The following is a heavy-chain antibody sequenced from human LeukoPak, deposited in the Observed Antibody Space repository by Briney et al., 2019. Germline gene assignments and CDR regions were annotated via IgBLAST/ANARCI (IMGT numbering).Heavy chain of an antibody. D-gene: IGHD3-3*01. CDR3: AKDTGRPTDAITMEDNAFDI. CDR2: ISWSSGII. CDR1: GYTFDDHG. Sequence: GGSLRLSCAASGYTFDDHGMHWVRQAPGKGLEWVSGISWSSGIIGYADSVKGRFTISRDNAKNSLYLQMDSLRAEDTALYYCAKDTGRPTDAITMEDNAFDIWGQGTMVTVSS. V-gene: IGHV3-9*01. J-gene: IGHJ3*02.